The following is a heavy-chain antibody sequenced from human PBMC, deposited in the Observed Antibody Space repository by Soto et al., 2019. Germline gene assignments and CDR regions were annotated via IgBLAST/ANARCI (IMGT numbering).Heavy chain of an antibody. V-gene: IGHV4-39*01. Sequence: SETLSLTCTVSGGSISSSSYYWGWIRQPPGKGLEWIGSIYYSGSTYYNPSLKSRVTISVDTSKNQFSLKLSSVTAADTAVYNCARRKDENYGSGSYYRPNWFDPWGQGTLVTVSS. CDR3: ARRKDENYGSGSYYRPNWFDP. D-gene: IGHD3-10*01. J-gene: IGHJ5*02. CDR1: GGSISSSSYY. CDR2: IYYSGST.